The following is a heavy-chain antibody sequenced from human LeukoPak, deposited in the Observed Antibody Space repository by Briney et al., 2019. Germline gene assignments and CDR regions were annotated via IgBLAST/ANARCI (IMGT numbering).Heavy chain of an antibody. J-gene: IGHJ4*02. CDR2: INPSGGST. CDR1: GYTFTSYY. Sequence: ASVKVSCKASGYTFTSYYMHWVRQAPGQGLEWMGIINPSGGSTSYAQKFQGRVTITADESTSTAYMELSSLRSEDTAVYYCASRMGPYYYGSGSYYNAGYWGQGTLVTVSS. D-gene: IGHD3-10*01. V-gene: IGHV1-46*01. CDR3: ASRMGPYYYGSGSYYNAGY.